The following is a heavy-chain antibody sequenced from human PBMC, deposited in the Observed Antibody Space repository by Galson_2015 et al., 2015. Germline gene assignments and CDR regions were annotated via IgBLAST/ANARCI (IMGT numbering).Heavy chain of an antibody. CDR2: ISGGAGYI. CDR3: ARASGVAGEWKSDY. J-gene: IGHJ4*02. D-gene: IGHD6-19*01. V-gene: IGHV3-21*01. Sequence: SLRLSCAASGFTFSNFIMNWVRQAPGKGLEWVSSISGGAGYIYYADSVKGRFIISRDDVKNSLGLQMRSLTAEDTAVYYCARASGVAGEWKSDYWGQATLVTVSS. CDR1: GFTFSNFI.